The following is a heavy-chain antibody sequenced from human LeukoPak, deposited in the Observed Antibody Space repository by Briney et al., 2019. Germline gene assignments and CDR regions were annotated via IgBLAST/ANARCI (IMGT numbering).Heavy chain of an antibody. CDR3: ARGTPDYDFWSGYGY. D-gene: IGHD3-3*01. Sequence: ASVKVSCKASGYTFTSYGISWVRQAPGQGLEWMGWISAYNGNTNYAQKLQGRVTMTTDTSTSTAYMELRSLRSDDTAVYYCARGTPDYDFWSGYGYWGQGTLVTVSS. CDR1: GYTFTSYG. CDR2: ISAYNGNT. J-gene: IGHJ4*02. V-gene: IGHV1-18*01.